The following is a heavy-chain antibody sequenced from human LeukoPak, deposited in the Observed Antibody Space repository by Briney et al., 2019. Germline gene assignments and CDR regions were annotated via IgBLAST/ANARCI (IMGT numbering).Heavy chain of an antibody. CDR2: IRYDGSNK. CDR1: GFTFSSYV. V-gene: IGHV3-30*02. CDR3: AKAYSAGYSYVRNWFDL. J-gene: IGHJ5*02. D-gene: IGHD5-18*01. Sequence: GGSLRLSCAASGFTFSSYVMHWVRQAPGKGLEWVAFIRYDGSNKYYADSVKGRFTISRDNSKNTLYLQMNSLRAEDTAVYYCAKAYSAGYSYVRNWFDLWGQGTLVTVSS.